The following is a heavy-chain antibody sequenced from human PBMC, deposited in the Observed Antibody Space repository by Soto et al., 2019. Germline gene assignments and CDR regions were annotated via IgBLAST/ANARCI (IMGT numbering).Heavy chain of an antibody. Sequence: QVQLVQSGGGVVQPGRSLRLSCAASGFTFSSYVTHWVRQAPGKGLEWVAAISHDGSNKYYADSVKGRFTISRDNSKNTLYLQMNSLRTEDTAVYYCAKGGPDCARTTCYLLVAFDIWGRGTMVTVSS. CDR1: GFTFSSYV. D-gene: IGHD2-2*01. CDR3: AKGGPDCARTTCYLLVAFDI. CDR2: ISHDGSNK. V-gene: IGHV3-30*18. J-gene: IGHJ3*02.